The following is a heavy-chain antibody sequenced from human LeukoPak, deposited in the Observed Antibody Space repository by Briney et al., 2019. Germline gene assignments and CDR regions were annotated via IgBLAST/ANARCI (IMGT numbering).Heavy chain of an antibody. Sequence: GGSLRLSCAASGFTFSSYWMSWVRQAPGKGLEWVANIKQDGREKYYVDSVKGRFTISRDNAKNSLYLQMNSLRAEDTAVYYCAREGYDIQPYFDYWGQGTLVTVSS. D-gene: IGHD3-3*01. J-gene: IGHJ4*02. CDR1: GFTFSSYW. V-gene: IGHV3-7*01. CDR3: AREGYDIQPYFDY. CDR2: IKQDGREK.